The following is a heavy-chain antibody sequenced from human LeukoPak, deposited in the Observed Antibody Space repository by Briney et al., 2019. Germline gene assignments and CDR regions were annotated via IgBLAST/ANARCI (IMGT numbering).Heavy chain of an antibody. CDR1: GFTFSRYG. J-gene: IGHJ3*01. CDR3: AREPYYASGSYYPI. D-gene: IGHD3-10*01. V-gene: IGHV3-33*08. Sequence: QPGRSLRLSCAASGFTFSRYGMHWVRQAPGKGLEWVAVIWYDGSNKDYADSVKGRFTISRDNSKNTLFLQMNSLRAEDTAVYYCAREPYYASGSYYPIWGQGTMVTVSS. CDR2: IWYDGSNK.